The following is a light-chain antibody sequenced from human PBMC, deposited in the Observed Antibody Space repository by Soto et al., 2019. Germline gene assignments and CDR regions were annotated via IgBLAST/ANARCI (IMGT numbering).Light chain of an antibody. J-gene: IGKJ4*01. CDR1: QSVSVNY. Sequence: EIVLTQSPGTLSLSPGERATLSCRASQSVSVNYLAWYQHKPGQAPRLLISDASERASGVPARFSGSGSGTDFTLTISSLEPEDFAVYYCQQRSQWPPLTFGGGTTVEIK. V-gene: IGKV3-11*01. CDR2: DAS. CDR3: QQRSQWPPLT.